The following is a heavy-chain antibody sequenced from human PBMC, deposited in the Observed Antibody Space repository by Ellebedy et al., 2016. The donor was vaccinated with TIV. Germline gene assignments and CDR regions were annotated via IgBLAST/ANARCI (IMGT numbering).Heavy chain of an antibody. J-gene: IGHJ3*02. CDR3: ARHEFYDSSGFDAFDI. CDR2: IKQDGSVQ. CDR1: GFTLSTHW. V-gene: IGHV3-7*01. Sequence: GESLKISCAASGFTLSTHWMSWVRQAPGKGLEWVASIKQDGSVQFYVNSVRGRFTISRDNSKTSTYLQMNSLRAEDTAVYYCARHEFYDSSGFDAFDIWGQGTMVTVSS. D-gene: IGHD3-22*01.